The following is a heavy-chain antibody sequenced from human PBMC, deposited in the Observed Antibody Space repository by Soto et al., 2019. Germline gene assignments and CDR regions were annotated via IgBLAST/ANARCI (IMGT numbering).Heavy chain of an antibody. J-gene: IGHJ3*02. CDR2: ISGSGGST. CDR3: AKPGYCSGGTCYSGNAFDI. CDR1: GFTFSSYA. D-gene: IGHD2-15*01. Sequence: GGSLRLSCAASGFTFSSYAMNWVRQAPGKGLEWVSVISGSGGSTYYADSVKGRFTISRDNSKNTLYLQMNSLRAEDTALYYCAKPGYCSGGTCYSGNAFDIWGQGTMVTVSS. V-gene: IGHV3-23*01.